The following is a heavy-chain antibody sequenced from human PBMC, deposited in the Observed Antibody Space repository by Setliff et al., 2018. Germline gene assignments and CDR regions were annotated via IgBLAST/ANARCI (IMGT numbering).Heavy chain of an antibody. D-gene: IGHD5-18*01. CDR1: GGSISSYY. V-gene: IGHV4-59*08. J-gene: IGHJ4*02. Sequence: PSETLSLTCTVSGGSISSYYWSWIRQPPGKGLEWIGYIYYSGSTNYNPSLKSRVTISVDTSKNQFSLKLSSVTAADTAVYYCARGDSSGNNYPVLDYWGQGTLVTVSS. CDR3: ARGDSSGNNYPVLDY. CDR2: IYYSGST.